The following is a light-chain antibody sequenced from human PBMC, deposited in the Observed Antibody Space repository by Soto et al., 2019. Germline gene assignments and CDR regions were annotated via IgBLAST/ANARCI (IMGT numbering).Light chain of an antibody. J-gene: IGLJ1*01. V-gene: IGLV1-40*01. Sequence: QSLLTQPPSVSGAPGQGVTISCTGSSSNIGAGYDVHWYQQLPGTAPKLLIYGNSNRPSGVPDRFSGSKSGTSASLAITGFQAEDEADYYCQSYDSSLSGYVFGTGTKVTVL. CDR3: QSYDSSLSGYV. CDR1: SSNIGAGYD. CDR2: GNS.